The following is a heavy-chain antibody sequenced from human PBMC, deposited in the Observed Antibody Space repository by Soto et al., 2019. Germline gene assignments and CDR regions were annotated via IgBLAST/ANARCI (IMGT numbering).Heavy chain of an antibody. Sequence: ASVKVSCKASGYTFTGYYIHWVREAPGQGLEWMGWIDPQTGGTSYAQKFQGRVTLSRDTSINTAYLEVSRLRFDDAAVYFCARERYQVISDGMDVWGQGTTVTVSS. D-gene: IGHD2-2*01. CDR1: GYTFTGYY. V-gene: IGHV1-2*02. CDR3: ARERYQVISDGMDV. CDR2: IDPQTGGT. J-gene: IGHJ6*02.